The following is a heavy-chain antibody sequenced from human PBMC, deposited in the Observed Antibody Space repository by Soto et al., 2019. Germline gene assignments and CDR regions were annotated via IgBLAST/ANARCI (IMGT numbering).Heavy chain of an antibody. V-gene: IGHV3-30*18. CDR1: GFTFSSYG. CDR3: AKVATPTTIPFLDV. Sequence: GGSLRLSCAASGFTFSSYGTHWVRQAPGKGLEWVAVISYDGSNKYYADSVKGRFTISRDNSKNTLYLQMNSLRAEDTAVYYRAKVATPTTIPFLDVWGKGTTVTVSS. J-gene: IGHJ6*04. CDR2: ISYDGSNK.